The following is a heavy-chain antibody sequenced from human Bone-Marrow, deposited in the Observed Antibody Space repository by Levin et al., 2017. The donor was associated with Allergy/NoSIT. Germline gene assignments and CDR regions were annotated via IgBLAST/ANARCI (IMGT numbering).Heavy chain of an antibody. Sequence: GSLRLSCTVSGASISGYYWSWIRQPPGRGLEWIGYIYYSGTTNYNPSLKSRITISVDMSKNQFSLKVNSVTAADTAVYYCARLGRVAAAGTYNYHSMDVWGKGTTVTISS. V-gene: IGHV4-59*01. D-gene: IGHD6-13*01. CDR1: GASISGYY. J-gene: IGHJ6*03. CDR2: IYYSGTT. CDR3: ARLGRVAAAGTYNYHSMDV.